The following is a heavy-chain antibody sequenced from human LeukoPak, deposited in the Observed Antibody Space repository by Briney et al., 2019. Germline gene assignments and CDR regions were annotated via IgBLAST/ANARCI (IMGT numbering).Heavy chain of an antibody. CDR3: ARNGRRQAVYY. Sequence: SETLSLTRTVSGGSISTYYWSWIRQSPGRGLEWIGYIRNSGTTNYNPSLKSRVTFSVDTSNNQFSLKLSSVTAADTAVYYCARNGRRQAVYYWGPGTLVTVSS. CDR2: IRNSGTT. J-gene: IGHJ4*02. D-gene: IGHD1-26*01. V-gene: IGHV4-59*01. CDR1: GGSISTYY.